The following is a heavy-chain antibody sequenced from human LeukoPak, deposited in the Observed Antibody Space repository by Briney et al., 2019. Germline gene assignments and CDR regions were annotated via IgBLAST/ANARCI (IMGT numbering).Heavy chain of an antibody. V-gene: IGHV3-21*04. J-gene: IGHJ6*02. Sequence: GGSLRLSCAASGFTFSSYAMSWVRQAPGKGLEWVSAISSSGSTIYYADSVKGRFTISRDNAKNSLYLQMNSLRAEDTAVYYCAREPSGPDDYYYGMDVWGQGTTVTVSS. CDR1: GFTFSSYA. D-gene: IGHD1-26*01. CDR2: ISSSGSTI. CDR3: AREPSGPDDYYYGMDV.